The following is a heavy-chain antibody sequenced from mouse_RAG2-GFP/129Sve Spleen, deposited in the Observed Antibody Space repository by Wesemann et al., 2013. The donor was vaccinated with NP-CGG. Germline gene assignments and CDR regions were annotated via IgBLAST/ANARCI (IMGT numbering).Heavy chain of an antibody. CDR2: ISTYNGNT. Sequence: QVQLQQSGPEVVRPWGVSVKISCKGSGYTFTDYAMHWVEQSHAKSLEWIGVISTYNGNTNYNQKFKGKATMTVDKSSSTAYMELARLTSEDSAIYYCARRGYGNYVDYWGQGTTLTVSS. CDR3: ARRGYGNYVDY. J-gene: IGHJ2*01. CDR1: GYTFTDYA. D-gene: IGHD2-10*02. V-gene: IGHV1-67*01.